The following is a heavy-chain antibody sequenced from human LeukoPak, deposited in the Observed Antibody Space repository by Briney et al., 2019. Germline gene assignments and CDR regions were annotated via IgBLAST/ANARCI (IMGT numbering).Heavy chain of an antibody. Sequence: GSSVKVSCKASGCTFSSYAISWVRQAPGQGLEWMGRIIPIFGIANYAQKFQGRVTITADKSTSTAYMELSSPRSEDTAVYYCARSNIVVVPAARSSDAFDVWGQGTMVTVSS. J-gene: IGHJ3*01. CDR3: ARSNIVVVPAARSSDAFDV. CDR1: GCTFSSYA. CDR2: IIPIFGIA. D-gene: IGHD2-2*01. V-gene: IGHV1-69*04.